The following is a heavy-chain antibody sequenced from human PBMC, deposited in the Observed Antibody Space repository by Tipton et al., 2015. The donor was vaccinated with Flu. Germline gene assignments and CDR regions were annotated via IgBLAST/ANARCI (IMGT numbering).Heavy chain of an antibody. CDR1: GYIFTNYW. J-gene: IGHJ4*02. D-gene: IGHD3-9*01. CDR3: VRSSDLLTGYPLPGFDY. Sequence: VQLVQSGADVKKPGESLKISCKGSGYIFTNYWIGWVRQMPGKGLEWMGMIYPGDSDTRYGPSSQGQVTMSVDNSISTVYLQWSSLETSDAAMYYCVRSSDLLTGYPLPGFDYWGQGTLVTVST. V-gene: IGHV5-51*03. CDR2: IYPGDSDT.